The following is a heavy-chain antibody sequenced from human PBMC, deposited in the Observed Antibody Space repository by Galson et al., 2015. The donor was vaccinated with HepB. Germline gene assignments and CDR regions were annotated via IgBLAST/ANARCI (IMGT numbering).Heavy chain of an antibody. D-gene: IGHD5-12*01. Sequence: SLRLSCAASGFTFSSYDMHWVRQATGKGLEWVSAIGTAGDPYYPGSVKGRFPISRENAKNSLYLQMNSLRAGDTAVYYCARESATGNAFDIWGQGTMVTVSS. CDR2: IGTAGDP. J-gene: IGHJ3*02. CDR1: GFTFSSYD. CDR3: ARESATGNAFDI. V-gene: IGHV3-13*05.